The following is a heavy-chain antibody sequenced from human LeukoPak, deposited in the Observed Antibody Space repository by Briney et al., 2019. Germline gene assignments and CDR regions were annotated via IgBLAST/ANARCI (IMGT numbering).Heavy chain of an antibody. CDR3: ARGVGSGYTDY. V-gene: IGHV4-59*01. CDR1: GGSISGYY. D-gene: IGHD3-22*01. Sequence: PSETLSLTCTVSGGSISGYYWTWIRQPPGKGLEWIGFISYSGNTNYNPSLKSRVTISLDTSKNQFSLKLISVTAADTAVYYCARGVGSGYTDYWGQGALVTVSS. J-gene: IGHJ4*02. CDR2: ISYSGNT.